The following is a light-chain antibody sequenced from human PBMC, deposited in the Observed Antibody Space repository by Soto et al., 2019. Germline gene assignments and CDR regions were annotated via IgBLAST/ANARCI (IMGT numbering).Light chain of an antibody. V-gene: IGLV1-51*01. CDR1: SSNIGNNY. Sequence: QSVLTQPPSVSAAPGQKVTISCSGSSSNIGNNYVSWYQQLPGTAPKLLIYDNNKRPSGIPDRFSGSKSGTSATLGITGLQTGDEADYYCGTWDSSLSAALYVFGTGTQLTVL. J-gene: IGLJ1*01. CDR2: DNN. CDR3: GTWDSSLSAALYV.